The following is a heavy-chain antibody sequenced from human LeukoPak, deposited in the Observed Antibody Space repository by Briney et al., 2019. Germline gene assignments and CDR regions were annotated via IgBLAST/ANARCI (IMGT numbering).Heavy chain of an antibody. CDR2: IGGSGDST. Sequence: GGSLRLSCAASGFTFNTYAMSWVRQAPGKGLDWVSTIGGSGDSTNYADSVKGRFTISGDNSKNMLYLQTHSLRAEDTAVYYCAKGKGTSSSSIDWWGQGTLVTVSS. V-gene: IGHV3-23*01. J-gene: IGHJ4*02. CDR3: AKGKGTSSSSIDW. CDR1: GFTFNTYA. D-gene: IGHD2/OR15-2a*01.